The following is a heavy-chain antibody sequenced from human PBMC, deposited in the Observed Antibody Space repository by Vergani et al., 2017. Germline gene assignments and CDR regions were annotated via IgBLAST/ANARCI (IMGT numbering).Heavy chain of an antibody. V-gene: IGHV1-2*02. Sequence: QVQLVQSGAEVKKPGASVKVSCKASGYTFNGYYIDWVRQAPGKGLRWMGWINPNSGGTNYAQKFQGRVTVTRDTSISTAYMELSRLRSDDTAVYYCASEGYCSGGSCYLRLGYWGQGTLVTVSS. J-gene: IGHJ4*02. D-gene: IGHD2-15*01. CDR1: GYTFNGYY. CDR2: INPNSGGT. CDR3: ASEGYCSGGSCYLRLGY.